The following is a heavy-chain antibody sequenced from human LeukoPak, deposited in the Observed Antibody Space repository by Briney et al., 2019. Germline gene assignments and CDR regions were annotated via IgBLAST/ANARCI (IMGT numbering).Heavy chain of an antibody. V-gene: IGHV3-66*02. D-gene: IGHD2-21*01. J-gene: IGHJ6*03. CDR1: GFTVSSNY. Sequence: GGSLRLSCAASGFTVSSNYMSWVRQAPRQGPEWVSVIYSGGSTYYADSVKGRFTISRENSKNTLYLQMNSLRAEDTAVYYCARGGDWYMDVWGKGTTVTVSS. CDR2: IYSGGST. CDR3: ARGGDWYMDV.